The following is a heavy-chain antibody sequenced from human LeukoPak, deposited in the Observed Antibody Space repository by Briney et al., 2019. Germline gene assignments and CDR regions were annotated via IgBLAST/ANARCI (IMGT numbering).Heavy chain of an antibody. CDR2: IYYSGTI. CDR3: ARDAGEGVPFYFDY. Sequence: KPLETLSLTCTVSGGSISSYFWSWIRPPPGKGLECIGYIYYSGTINYNPSLKSRVTISIDTSKNQFSLRLSSVTAADTAVYYCARDAGEGVPFYFDYWGQGTLVTVSS. V-gene: IGHV4-59*01. D-gene: IGHD2-21*01. J-gene: IGHJ4*02. CDR1: GGSISSYF.